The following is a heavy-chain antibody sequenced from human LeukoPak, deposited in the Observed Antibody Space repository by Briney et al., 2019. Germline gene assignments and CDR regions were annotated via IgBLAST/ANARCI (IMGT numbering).Heavy chain of an antibody. J-gene: IGHJ4*02. CDR2: IIPILGIA. CDR1: GGTFSSYA. CDR3: ARDRDTAMVPYFDY. D-gene: IGHD5-18*01. Sequence: SVKVSCKASGGTFSSYAISWVRQAPGQGLEWMGRIIPILGIANYAQKFQGRVTITADKSTSTAYMELSSLRSEDTGVYYCARDRDTAMVPYFDYWGQGTLVTVSS. V-gene: IGHV1-69*04.